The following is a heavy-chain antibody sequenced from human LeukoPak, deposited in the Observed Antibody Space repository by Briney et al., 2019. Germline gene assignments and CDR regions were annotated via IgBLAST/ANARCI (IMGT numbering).Heavy chain of an antibody. D-gene: IGHD6-13*01. V-gene: IGHV3-30-3*01. Sequence: GGSLRLSCAASGFTFNNYAMHWVRQAPGKGLEWVAVISYDGSNKYYADSVKGRFTISRDNSKNTLYLQMNSLRTEDTAVYYCARCKASSSWYDGFDYWGQGTLVTVSS. CDR2: ISYDGSNK. J-gene: IGHJ4*02. CDR1: GFTFNNYA. CDR3: ARCKASSSWYDGFDY.